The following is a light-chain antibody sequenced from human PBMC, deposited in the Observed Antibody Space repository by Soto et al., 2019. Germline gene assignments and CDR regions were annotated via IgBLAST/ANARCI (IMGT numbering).Light chain of an antibody. Sequence: QSVLTQPASVSGSPGQSITISCTGTSSDVGGYNYVSWYQRHPVKAPKLMIYDVTNRPSGVSDRFSGSKSGNTASLTISGLQAEDEADYYCSSYTSSSTLYVFGTGTKVTVL. J-gene: IGLJ1*01. CDR2: DVT. CDR3: SSYTSSSTLYV. CDR1: SSDVGGYNY. V-gene: IGLV2-14*01.